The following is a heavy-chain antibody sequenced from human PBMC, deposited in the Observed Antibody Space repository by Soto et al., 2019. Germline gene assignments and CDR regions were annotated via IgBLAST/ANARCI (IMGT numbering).Heavy chain of an antibody. V-gene: IGHV3-11*01. CDR2: ISSSGSII. Sequence: PGGSLRLSCAASGFTFSGCYRSWIRQAPGKGQEWVSYISSSGSIIYYADSVKGRFTISRYNAKNALYLQMNSLRAEDTAVYYCARDLGYYASDGYFDYWGQGTMVIVSS. CDR1: GFTFSGCY. CDR3: ARDLGYYASDGYFDY. J-gene: IGHJ4*02. D-gene: IGHD3-22*01.